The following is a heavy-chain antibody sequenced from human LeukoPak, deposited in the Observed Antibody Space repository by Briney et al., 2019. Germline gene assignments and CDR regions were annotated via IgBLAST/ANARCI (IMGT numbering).Heavy chain of an antibody. CDR2: INPKNGGT. CDR1: GYTFTDYY. J-gene: IGHJ4*02. V-gene: IGHV1-2*07. CDR3: ARDGYNYAYPYLDY. Sequence: GASVKVSCKASGYTFTDYYIHWLRQAPGQGLEWMGWINPKNGGTHYAHKFQGRVTMTKDTSISTAYMELTRLRSDDTPVYCCARDGYNYAYPYLDYWGEGTLVTVSP. D-gene: IGHD5-18*01.